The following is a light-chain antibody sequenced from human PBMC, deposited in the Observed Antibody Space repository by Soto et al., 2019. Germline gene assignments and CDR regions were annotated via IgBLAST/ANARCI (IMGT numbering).Light chain of an antibody. V-gene: IGKV3-11*01. CDR3: QQRSNWPLSYT. CDR1: QSVSSY. CDR2: DAS. J-gene: IGKJ2*01. Sequence: EIVLTQSPATLSLSPGERATLSCRASQSVSSYLAWYQQKPGQAPRLLIYDASNRATGIPARFSGSGSGTDFTLTISSLEPEDFAVHYCQQRSNWPLSYTFGQGTKLEIK.